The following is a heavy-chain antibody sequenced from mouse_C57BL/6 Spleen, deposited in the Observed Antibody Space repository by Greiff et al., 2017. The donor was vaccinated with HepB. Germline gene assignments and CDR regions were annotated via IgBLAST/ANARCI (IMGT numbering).Heavy chain of an antibody. CDR1: GYAFSSYW. CDR3: ARDGSSYGFAY. Sequence: QVQLQQSGAELVKPGASVKISCKASGYAFSSYWMNWVKQRPGKGLEWIGQIYPGDGDTNYNGKFKGKATLTADKSSSTSYMQLSSLTSEDSAVYFCARDGSSYGFAYWGQGTLVTVSA. CDR2: IYPGDGDT. D-gene: IGHD1-1*01. V-gene: IGHV1-80*01. J-gene: IGHJ3*01.